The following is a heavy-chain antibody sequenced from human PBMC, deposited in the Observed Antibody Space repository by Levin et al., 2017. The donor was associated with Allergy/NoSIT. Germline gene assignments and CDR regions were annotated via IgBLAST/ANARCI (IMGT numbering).Heavy chain of an antibody. D-gene: IGHD3-10*01. Sequence: LSLTCAASGFSFSDYYMSWIRQAPGKGLEWVSYISSSVNTVYYAASVKGRFAISRDNAKNSLYLQMNSLRAEDTAVYYCARPLYGSGSYYGHGWFDTWGQGTLVTVSS. CDR2: ISSSVNTV. V-gene: IGHV3-11*01. CDR3: ARPLYGSGSYYGHGWFDT. CDR1: GFSFSDYY. J-gene: IGHJ5*02.